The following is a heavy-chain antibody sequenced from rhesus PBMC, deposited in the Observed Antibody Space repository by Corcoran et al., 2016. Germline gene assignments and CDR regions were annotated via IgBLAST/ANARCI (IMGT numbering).Heavy chain of an antibody. CDR3: ARTPREYSGYSYRPYWYFDL. V-gene: IGHV3-54*02. J-gene: IGHJ2*01. Sequence: EVQLVESGGGVVQPGGSLRISCAASGLTFSSYGMHWVRQAPGKGLEWVGFISFDESKKYYADSVKDRFTISRDNSKNMLYLQMNNLKWEATAVYYCARTPREYSGYSYRPYWYFDLWGPGTPITISS. D-gene: IGHD5-42*01. CDR2: ISFDESKK. CDR1: GLTFSSYG.